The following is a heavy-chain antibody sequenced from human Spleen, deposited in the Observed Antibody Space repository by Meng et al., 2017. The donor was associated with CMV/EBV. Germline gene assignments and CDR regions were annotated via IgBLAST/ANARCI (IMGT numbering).Heavy chain of an antibody. Sequence: GESLKISCAASGFTFRSYAMHWVRQALGKGLEWVAVISIDGSDKYYADSVKGRFTISRDNSKNTLHLQVNSLRAEDTAVYYCARSRLAAAGLFDYWGQGTLVTVSS. CDR3: ARSRLAAAGLFDY. V-gene: IGHV3-30*04. J-gene: IGHJ4*02. D-gene: IGHD6-13*01. CDR1: GFTFRSYA. CDR2: ISIDGSDK.